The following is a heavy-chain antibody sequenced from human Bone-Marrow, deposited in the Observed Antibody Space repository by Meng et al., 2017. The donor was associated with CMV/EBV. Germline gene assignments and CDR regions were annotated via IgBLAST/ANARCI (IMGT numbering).Heavy chain of an antibody. CDR1: GFTFSSYA. Sequence: GESLKISCAASGFTFSSYAMSWVRQAPGKGLEWVSAISGSGSTIYYADSVKGRFTISRDNAKNSLYLQMNSLRAEDTAVYYCARDGDSMVRGAPPDCWAQGTLVTVSS. J-gene: IGHJ4*02. CDR2: ISGSGSTI. V-gene: IGHV3-23*01. CDR3: ARDGDSMVRGAPPDC. D-gene: IGHD3-10*01.